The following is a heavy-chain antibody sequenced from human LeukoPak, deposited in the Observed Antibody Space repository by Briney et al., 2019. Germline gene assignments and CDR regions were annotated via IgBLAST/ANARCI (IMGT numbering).Heavy chain of an antibody. J-gene: IGHJ4*02. V-gene: IGHV3-53*01. CDR1: GFGVDNNY. D-gene: IGHD3-10*01. CDR2: IYYNGSA. Sequence: GGSLRLSCAASGFGVDNNYMGWVRRAPGKGLECVSIIYYNGSAYYTDSVRGRFTISRDSAKNTLFLQMDSLRAEDTALYYCATLTLYYGSGIHFDYWGQGTLVTVSS. CDR3: ATLTLYYGSGIHFDY.